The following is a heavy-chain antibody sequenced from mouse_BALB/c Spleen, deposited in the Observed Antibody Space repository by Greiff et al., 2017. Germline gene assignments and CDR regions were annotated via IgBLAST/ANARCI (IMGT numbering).Heavy chain of an antibody. V-gene: IGHV1S135*01. CDR1: GYSFTSYY. CDR3: ARSRYGNYRFAY. CDR2: IDPFNGGT. D-gene: IGHD2-10*02. J-gene: IGHJ3*01. Sequence: EVQVVESGPELMKPGASVKISCKASGYSFTSYYMHWVKQSHGKSLEWIGYIDPFNGGTSYNQKFKGKATLTVDKSSSTAYMHLSSLTSEDSAVYYCARSRYGNYRFAYWGQGTLVTVSA.